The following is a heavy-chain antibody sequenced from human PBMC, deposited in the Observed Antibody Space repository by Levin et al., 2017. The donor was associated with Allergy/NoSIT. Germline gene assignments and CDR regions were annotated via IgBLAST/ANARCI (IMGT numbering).Heavy chain of an antibody. Sequence: SETLSLTCAVYGGSFSGYYWSWIRQPPGKGLEWIGEINHSGSTNYNPSLKSRVTISVDTSKNQFSLKLSSVTAADTAVYYCARGSTAMGRPHDYWGQGTLVTVSS. D-gene: IGHD5-18*01. V-gene: IGHV4-34*01. CDR1: GGSFSGYY. J-gene: IGHJ4*02. CDR2: INHSGST. CDR3: ARGSTAMGRPHDY.